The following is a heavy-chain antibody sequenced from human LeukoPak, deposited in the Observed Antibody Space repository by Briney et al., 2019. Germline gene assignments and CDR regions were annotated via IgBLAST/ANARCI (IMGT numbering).Heavy chain of an antibody. J-gene: IGHJ5*02. CDR2: ISSSGNTI. Sequence: EPGGSLRLSCAASGFTFSSYEMNWVRQAPGKGLEWVSYISSSGNTIYYADSVKGRFTISRDNAKNSLYLRMNSLRAEDTAVYYCAKDHGRGYSPYFDPWGQGTLVTVSS. V-gene: IGHV3-48*03. CDR3: AKDHGRGYSPYFDP. D-gene: IGHD6-25*01. CDR1: GFTFSSYE.